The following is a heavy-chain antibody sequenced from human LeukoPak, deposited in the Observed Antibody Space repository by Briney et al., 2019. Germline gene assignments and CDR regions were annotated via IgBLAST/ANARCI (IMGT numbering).Heavy chain of an antibody. Sequence: GGSLRLSCAASGFTFSTYGMSWVRQAPGKGLEWVSAISGSGDQTYYADSVKGRFTFSRDNSNNILHLQMHSLRADDTAVYYCATQPESYGDSASYFHHWGQGTLVTVSS. D-gene: IGHD4-17*01. V-gene: IGHV3-23*01. J-gene: IGHJ1*01. CDR3: ATQPESYGDSASYFHH. CDR1: GFTFSTYG. CDR2: ISGSGDQT.